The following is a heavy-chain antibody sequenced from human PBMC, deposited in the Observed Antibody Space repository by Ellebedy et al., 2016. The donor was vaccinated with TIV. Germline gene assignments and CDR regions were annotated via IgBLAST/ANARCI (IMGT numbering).Heavy chain of an antibody. V-gene: IGHV1-24*01. Sequence: AASVKVSCKVSGYTLTELSMQWVRQAPGKGLEWMGGFDPEDAETVYAQKFQGRVTMTEDTSTSTAYMELRSLTSADTAFYYCATSPRRSSGWYPDFWGQGTLVTVSS. D-gene: IGHD6-19*01. CDR1: GYTLTELS. J-gene: IGHJ4*02. CDR2: FDPEDAET. CDR3: ATSPRRSSGWYPDF.